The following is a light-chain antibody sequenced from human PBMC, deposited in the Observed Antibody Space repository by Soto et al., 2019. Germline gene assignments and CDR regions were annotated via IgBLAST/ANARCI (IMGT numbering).Light chain of an antibody. Sequence: IQMTQSPPSLSASVGDRVTISCRASQGIRDNLGWYQQKPGKAPKLLIYGAFTLEDGVPSRFSGSGSRADFTLTISSLQPVDVGTYFCLQDYSYPWTFGQGTKVEIK. V-gene: IGKV1-6*02. CDR3: LQDYSYPWT. J-gene: IGKJ1*01. CDR2: GAF. CDR1: QGIRDN.